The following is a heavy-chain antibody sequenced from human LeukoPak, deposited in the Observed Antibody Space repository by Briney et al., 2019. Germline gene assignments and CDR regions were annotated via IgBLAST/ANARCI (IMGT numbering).Heavy chain of an antibody. CDR2: ISGSGGST. Sequence: GGSLRLSCAASGFTVSSNYMIWVRQAPGKGLEWVSAISGSGGSTYYADSVKGRFTISRDNSKNTLYLQMNSLRAEDTAVYYCATPKDCGDGPYTFDYWGQGTLVTVSS. CDR3: ATPKDCGDGPYTFDY. D-gene: IGHD4-17*01. J-gene: IGHJ4*02. V-gene: IGHV3-23*01. CDR1: GFTVSSNY.